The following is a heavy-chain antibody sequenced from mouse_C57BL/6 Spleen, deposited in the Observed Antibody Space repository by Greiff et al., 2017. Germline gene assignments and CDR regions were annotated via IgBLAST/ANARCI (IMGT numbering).Heavy chain of an antibody. Sequence: VKLKQSGPELVKPGASVKLPCKASGYTFTDYNMDWVKQSHGKSLEWIGDINPKSGGTNYNQKLKGKATLTVDKSSSTAYMELRSLTSEDTAVYYCAREDYYDNYSMDYWGQGTSVTVSS. CDR1: GYTFTDYN. J-gene: IGHJ4*01. V-gene: IGHV1-18*01. CDR2: INPKSGGT. D-gene: IGHD2-4*01. CDR3: AREDYYDNYSMDY.